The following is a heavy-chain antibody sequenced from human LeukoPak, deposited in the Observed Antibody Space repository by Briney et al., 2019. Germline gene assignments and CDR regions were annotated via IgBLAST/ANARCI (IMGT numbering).Heavy chain of an antibody. Sequence: GGSLRLSCAASGFTFSSYGMHWVRQAPGKGLEWVAFIRYDGSNKYYADSVKGRFTISRDNSKNTLYLQMNSLRAEDTAVYYCAKDRRRAPVYDSSGYYSAYWGQGTLVTVSS. J-gene: IGHJ4*02. D-gene: IGHD3-22*01. CDR2: IRYDGSNK. CDR1: GFTFSSYG. V-gene: IGHV3-30*02. CDR3: AKDRRRAPVYDSSGYYSAY.